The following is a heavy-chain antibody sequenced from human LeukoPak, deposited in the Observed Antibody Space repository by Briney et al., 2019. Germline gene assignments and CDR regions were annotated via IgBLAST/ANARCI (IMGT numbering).Heavy chain of an antibody. CDR2: IYYSGST. D-gene: IGHD3-16*01. Sequence: SETLSPTCTVSGGSISSYYWSWIRQPPGKGLEWIGYIYYSGSTNYNPSLKSRVTISVDTSKNQFSLKLSSVTAADTAVYYCASMEESSGYFDYWGQGTLVTVSS. CDR3: ASMEESSGYFDY. CDR1: GGSISSYY. J-gene: IGHJ4*02. V-gene: IGHV4-59*01.